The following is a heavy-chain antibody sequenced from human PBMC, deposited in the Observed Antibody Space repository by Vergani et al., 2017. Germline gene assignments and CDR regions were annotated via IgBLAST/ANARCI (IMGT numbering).Heavy chain of an antibody. CDR2: INHSGST. CDR1: GGSFSGYY. D-gene: IGHD6-13*01. Sequence: QVQLQQWGAGLLKPSETLSLTCAVYGGSFSGYYWSWIRQPPGKGLEWIGEINHSGSTNYNPSLKSRVTISVDTSKNQFSLKLSSVTAADTAVYYCASGRVGSSSWYGRLPDYWGQGTLVTVSS. V-gene: IGHV4-34*01. J-gene: IGHJ4*02. CDR3: ASGRVGSSSWYGRLPDY.